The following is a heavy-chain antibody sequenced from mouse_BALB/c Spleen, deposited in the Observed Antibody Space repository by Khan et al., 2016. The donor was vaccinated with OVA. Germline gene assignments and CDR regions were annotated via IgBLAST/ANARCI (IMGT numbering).Heavy chain of an antibody. Sequence: EVELVESGGDLVKPGGSLKLSCAASGFTFSTYGMSWVRQTPDKRLEWVATVSTGGSYTYYPDSVKGRFTISRDNAKNTLYLKMSSLKSEDTAMFYCTRLADYYVGEVSSNWGQGTLVTVSA. J-gene: IGHJ3*01. CDR1: GFTFSTYG. D-gene: IGHD1-1*01. CDR2: VSTGGSYT. CDR3: TRLADYYVGEVSSN. V-gene: IGHV5-6*01.